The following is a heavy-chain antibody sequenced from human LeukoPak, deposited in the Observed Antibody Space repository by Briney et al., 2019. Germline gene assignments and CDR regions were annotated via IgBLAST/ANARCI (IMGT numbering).Heavy chain of an antibody. CDR1: GFTFSTYS. V-gene: IGHV3-48*04. D-gene: IGHD3-10*01. CDR3: ASETGQGGSDY. Sequence: GGSLRLSCAASGFTFSTYSMNWVRQAPGKGLEWVSYISSSSTTIYYADSVKGRFTISRDNAKNSLYLQMNSLRAEDTAVYYCASETGQGGSDYWGQGTLVTVSS. CDR2: ISSSSTTI. J-gene: IGHJ4*02.